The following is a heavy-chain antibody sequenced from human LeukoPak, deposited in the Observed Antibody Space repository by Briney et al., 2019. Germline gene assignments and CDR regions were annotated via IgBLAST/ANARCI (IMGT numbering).Heavy chain of an antibody. CDR2: IYPSGGT. V-gene: IGHV4-61*02. J-gene: IGHJ5*02. CDR1: GGSITSGSYY. CDR3: ARSGSYGLFP. D-gene: IGHD1-26*01. Sequence: SETLSLTCTVSGGSITSGSYYWSWIRQPAGKGLEWIGRIYPSGGTNYNPSLKSRVTISIYTSKNRFSLKLSSVTAADTAVYYCARSGSYGLFPWGQGTLVAVSS.